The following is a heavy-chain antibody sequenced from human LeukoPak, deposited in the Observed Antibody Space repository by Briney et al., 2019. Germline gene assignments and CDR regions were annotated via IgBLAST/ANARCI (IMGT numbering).Heavy chain of an antibody. D-gene: IGHD3-9*01. Sequence: GRSLRLSCAASGFTFSSYEMNWVRQAPGKGLQWVSSLGISGDYAWYAGSVKGRFTISRDSSKNTLYLQMNSLRAEDTAVYYCARGGGSNSDFLTPYTGASLGFDYWGQGALVSVSS. CDR3: ARGGGSNSDFLTPYTGASLGFDY. V-gene: IGHV3-23*01. CDR1: GFTFSSYE. CDR2: LGISGDYA. J-gene: IGHJ4*02.